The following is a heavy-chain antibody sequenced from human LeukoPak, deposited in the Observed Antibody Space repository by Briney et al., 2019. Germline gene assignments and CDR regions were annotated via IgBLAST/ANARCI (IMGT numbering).Heavy chain of an antibody. V-gene: IGHV4-39*07. CDR3: ARDLRGGNSPEDYWYFDL. Sequence: SETLSLTCTVSGGSISSRSYYWGWIRQPPGKGLEWIGSIYYSGSTYYNPSLKSRVTISVDTSKNQFSLKLSSVTAADTAVYYCARDLRGGNSPEDYWYFDLWGRGTLVTVSS. CDR1: GGSISSRSYY. J-gene: IGHJ2*01. CDR2: IYYSGST. D-gene: IGHD4-23*01.